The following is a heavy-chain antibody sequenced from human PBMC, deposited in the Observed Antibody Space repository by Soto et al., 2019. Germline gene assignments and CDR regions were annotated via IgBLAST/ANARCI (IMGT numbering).Heavy chain of an antibody. V-gene: IGHV1-2*02. J-gene: IGHJ4*02. CDR3: ASVPGIAAVTDY. Sequence: ASVKVSCKASGYTFTGYYIHWVRLAPGQGLEWVGWINPNSGDTNYAQKFQGNVTMTRNTSISTAYMELTRLRSDDTAVYYCASVPGIAAVTDYWGQGTLVTVSS. CDR1: GYTFTGYY. CDR2: INPNSGDT. D-gene: IGHD6-25*01.